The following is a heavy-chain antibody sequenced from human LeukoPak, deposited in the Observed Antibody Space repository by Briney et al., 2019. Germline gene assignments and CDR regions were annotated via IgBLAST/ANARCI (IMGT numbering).Heavy chain of an antibody. J-gene: IGHJ4*02. V-gene: IGHV1-2*02. CDR2: INPNSGGT. CDR1: GYTFTGYY. CDR3: ARRVTTVTKGTDY. D-gene: IGHD4-17*01. Sequence: GASVKVSCKASGYTFTGYYMHWVRQAPGQGLEWMGWINPNSGGTNYAQKFQGRVTMTRDTSISTAYMELSRLRSDDTAVYYCARRVTTVTKGTDYWGQGTLVTVSS.